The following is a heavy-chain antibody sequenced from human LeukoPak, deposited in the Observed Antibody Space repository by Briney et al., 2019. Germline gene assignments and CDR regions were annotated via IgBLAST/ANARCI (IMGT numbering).Heavy chain of an antibody. Sequence: GGSLRLSCAASGFTFSSYAMSWVRQAPGKGLEWVSAISGSGGGTYYADSVKGRFTISRDNSKNTLYLQMNSLRAEDTAVYYCARGGNWNYFDYWGQGTLVTVSS. V-gene: IGHV3-23*01. CDR3: ARGGNWNYFDY. D-gene: IGHD1-20*01. CDR2: ISGSGGGT. CDR1: GFTFSSYA. J-gene: IGHJ4*02.